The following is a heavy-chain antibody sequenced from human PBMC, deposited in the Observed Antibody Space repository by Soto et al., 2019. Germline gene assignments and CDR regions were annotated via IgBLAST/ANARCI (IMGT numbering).Heavy chain of an antibody. J-gene: IGHJ5*02. Sequence: SETLSLTCSVSGFSITARNYYWAWVRQSPGKGLEWIQSIYYSGSTYHTYNPSLRSRVTTSVDTSKNQFFLTLNSVTAADTAIYFCARHHLPSRPSAEVPRWFHPWGPGILVTVSS. CDR3: ARHHLPSRPSAEVPRWFHP. CDR2: IYYSGST. CDR1: GFSITARNYY. V-gene: IGHV4-39*01.